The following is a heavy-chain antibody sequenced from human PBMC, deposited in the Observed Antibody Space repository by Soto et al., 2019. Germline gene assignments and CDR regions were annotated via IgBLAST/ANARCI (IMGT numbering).Heavy chain of an antibody. J-gene: IGHJ3*02. CDR3: GREVGRGYSYGLIGVFDI. CDR2: ISAYNGNT. CDR1: GGTFSSYA. D-gene: IGHD5-18*01. Sequence: ASVKVSCKASGGTFSSYAISWVRQAPGQGLEWMGWISAYNGNTNYAQKLQGRVTMTTDTSTSTAYMELRSLRSDDTAVYYCGREVGRGYSYGLIGVFDIWGQGTMVTVSS. V-gene: IGHV1-18*01.